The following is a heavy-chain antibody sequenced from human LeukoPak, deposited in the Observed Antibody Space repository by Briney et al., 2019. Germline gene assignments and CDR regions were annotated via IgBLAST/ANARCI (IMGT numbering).Heavy chain of an antibody. J-gene: IGHJ4*02. D-gene: IGHD4-11*01. CDR3: ARDGYSNWYYFDH. Sequence: SETLSLTCTVSGGSISSHYWSWIRQPPGRGLEWIGQIYYSRSTKYNPSLKSRVTISVDRSKNQFSLKLSSVTAADAAVYYCARDGYSNWYYFDHWGQGALVTVS. CDR1: GGSISSHY. CDR2: IYYSRST. V-gene: IGHV4-59*11.